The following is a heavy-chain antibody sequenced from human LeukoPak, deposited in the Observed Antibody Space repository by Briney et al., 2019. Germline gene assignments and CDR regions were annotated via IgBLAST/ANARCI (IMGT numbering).Heavy chain of an antibody. V-gene: IGHV1-69*04. J-gene: IGHJ4*02. Sequence: ASVTVSFTASGGTFTSYAISWVRQAPGQGLEWMGRIIPILGIANYAQKFQGRVTITADKSTSTAYMELSSLRSEDTAVYYCAKTQQLAFDYWGQGTLVTVSS. CDR2: IIPILGIA. CDR1: GGTFTSYA. D-gene: IGHD6-13*01. CDR3: AKTQQLAFDY.